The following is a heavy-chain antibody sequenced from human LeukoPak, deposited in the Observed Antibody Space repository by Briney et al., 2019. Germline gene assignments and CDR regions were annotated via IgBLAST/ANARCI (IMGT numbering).Heavy chain of an antibody. Sequence: GGPLRLSCAASGFTFSSYAMHWVRQAPGKGLEWVAVISYDGSNKYYADSVKGRFTISRDNSKNTLYLQMNSLRAEDTAVYYCAREMESSGYDHYYYYYGMDVWGQGTTVTVSS. J-gene: IGHJ6*02. D-gene: IGHD5-12*01. CDR2: ISYDGSNK. V-gene: IGHV3-30-3*01. CDR1: GFTFSSYA. CDR3: AREMESSGYDHYYYYYGMDV.